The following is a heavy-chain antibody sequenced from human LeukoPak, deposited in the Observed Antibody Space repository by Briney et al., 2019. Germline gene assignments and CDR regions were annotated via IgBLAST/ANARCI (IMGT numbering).Heavy chain of an antibody. CDR2: INYSGST. Sequence: SETLSLTCTISDDSISNNRYFWAWIRQPPGKGLEWIGSINYSGSTYYNPSLKSRVTISVDTSKNQFSLKLSSVTAADTAVYYCARLTYSGGMDVWGKGTTVTISS. J-gene: IGHJ6*03. D-gene: IGHD2-15*01. V-gene: IGHV4-39*01. CDR3: ARLTYSGGMDV. CDR1: DDSISNNRYF.